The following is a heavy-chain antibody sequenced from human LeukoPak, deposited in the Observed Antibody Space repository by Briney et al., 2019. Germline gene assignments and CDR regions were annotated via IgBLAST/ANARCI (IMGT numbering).Heavy chain of an antibody. J-gene: IGHJ4*02. Sequence: PGRSLRLPCAASGFTFDDYAMHWVRQAPGKGLEWVSGISWNSGSIGYADSVKGRFTISRGNAKNSLYLQMNSLRAEDTALYYCAKGPTNYYDSSGYFAYWGQGTLVTVSS. D-gene: IGHD3-22*01. CDR2: ISWNSGSI. CDR1: GFTFDDYA. CDR3: AKGPTNYYDSSGYFAY. V-gene: IGHV3-9*01.